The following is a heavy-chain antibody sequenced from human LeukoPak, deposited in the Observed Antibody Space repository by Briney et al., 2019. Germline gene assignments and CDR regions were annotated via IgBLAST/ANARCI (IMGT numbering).Heavy chain of an antibody. J-gene: IGHJ4*02. CDR1: GFTFRSYS. V-gene: IGHV3-48*01. CDR3: TTSPSGCCDY. Sequence: GGSLRLSCAASGFTFRSYSMNWVRQAPGKGLEWVSYISTSSATVYYADSVRGRFTISRDNAKNALFLQMNSLKTEDRAVYYCTTSPSGCCDYWGQGTLVTVSS. D-gene: IGHD6-19*01. CDR2: ISTSSATV.